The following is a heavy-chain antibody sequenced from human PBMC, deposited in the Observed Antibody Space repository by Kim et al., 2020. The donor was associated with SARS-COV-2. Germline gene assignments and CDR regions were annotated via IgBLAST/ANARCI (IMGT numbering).Heavy chain of an antibody. CDR2: ISSSSTYI. CDR3: ARYLAGDYYFDY. CDR1: GFTFSSYG. J-gene: IGHJ4*02. Sequence: GGSLRLSCAASGFTFSSYGMSWVRQAPGKGLEWLSSISSSSTYIYYADSLKGRFSISRDNAKNSLYLQMNSLRVEDTAVYYCARYLAGDYYFDYWGQGTLVTVSS. D-gene: IGHD4-17*01. V-gene: IGHV3-21*04.